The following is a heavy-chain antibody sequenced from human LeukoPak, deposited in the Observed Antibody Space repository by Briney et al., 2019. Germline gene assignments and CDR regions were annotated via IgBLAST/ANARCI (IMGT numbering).Heavy chain of an antibody. CDR2: VDHTGST. CDR1: GGSFSGYY. V-gene: IGHV4-59*01. D-gene: IGHD4-11*01. Sequence: SETLSLTCAVYGGSFSGYYWSWIRQPPGKGLEWIGYVDHTGSTNFNPSLNGRVSISRDTSKNLFSLRLRFVTAADTAVYFCARGRVSSSTWYSTYYYYFYMDVWGKGTTVTVSS. J-gene: IGHJ6*03. CDR3: ARGRVSSSTWYSTYYYYFYMDV.